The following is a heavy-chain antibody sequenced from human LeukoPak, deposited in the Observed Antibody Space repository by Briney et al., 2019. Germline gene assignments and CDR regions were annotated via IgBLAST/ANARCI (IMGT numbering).Heavy chain of an antibody. Sequence: KHSETLSLTCTVSGGSISSGSYYWSWIRRHPGKGLEWIGYIYHSGSTYYNPSLKSRVTISLDTSKNQFSLKLSSVTAADTAVYYCARDLPTYCGGDCYSGGFDYWGQGTLVTVSS. CDR2: IYHSGST. D-gene: IGHD2-21*02. J-gene: IGHJ4*02. CDR1: GGSISSGSYY. V-gene: IGHV4-31*03. CDR3: ARDLPTYCGGDCYSGGFDY.